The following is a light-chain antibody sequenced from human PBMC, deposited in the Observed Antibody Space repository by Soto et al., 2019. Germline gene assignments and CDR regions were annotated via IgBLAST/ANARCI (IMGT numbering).Light chain of an antibody. Sequence: QSALTQPASMSGSPGQSITISCTGTSSDVGGYNYVSWYQRHPGKAPKLMIYEVSNRPSGVSNRFSGSKSGNTASLTISGLQAEDEADYYCSSYTSSSTRLFGTGTKLTVL. CDR2: EVS. V-gene: IGLV2-14*01. CDR1: SSDVGGYNY. J-gene: IGLJ1*01. CDR3: SSYTSSSTRL.